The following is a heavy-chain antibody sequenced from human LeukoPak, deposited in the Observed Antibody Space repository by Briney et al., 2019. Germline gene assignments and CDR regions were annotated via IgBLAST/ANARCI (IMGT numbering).Heavy chain of an antibody. D-gene: IGHD3-10*01. CDR2: ISGSGGST. V-gene: IGHV3-23*01. CDR1: GFTFSSYG. J-gene: IGHJ4*02. CDR3: AKDRGSRVH. Sequence: GGSLRLSCEDSGFTFSSYGISWIRQAPGKGLEWVSAISGSGGSTYYADSVKGRFTISRDNSKNTLYLQMNSLRAEDTAVYYCAKDRGSRVHWGQGTLVTVSS.